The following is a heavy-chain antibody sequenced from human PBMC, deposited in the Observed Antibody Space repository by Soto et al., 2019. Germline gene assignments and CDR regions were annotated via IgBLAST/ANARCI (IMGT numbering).Heavy chain of an antibody. CDR2: IYHSGST. CDR3: AGSITGTIHFDY. Sequence: TLSLTCAVSGGSISSGGYSGSWIRQPPGKGLEWIGYIYHSGSTYYNPSLKSRVTISVDRSKNQFSLKLSSVTAADAAVYYCAGSITGTIHFDYWGQGTLVTVSS. CDR1: GGSISSGGYS. V-gene: IGHV4-30-2*01. D-gene: IGHD1-20*01. J-gene: IGHJ4*02.